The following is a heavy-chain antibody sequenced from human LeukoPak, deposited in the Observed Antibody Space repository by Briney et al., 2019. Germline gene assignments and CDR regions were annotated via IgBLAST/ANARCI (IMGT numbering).Heavy chain of an antibody. CDR3: ASSTSCCAIDY. J-gene: IGHJ4*02. V-gene: IGHV4-4*09. CDR2: IYTSGST. D-gene: IGHD2-2*01. CDR1: GGSISSYY. Sequence: SGTLSLTFPVSGGSISSYYWSWIRAPPGKGLEWIGYIYTSGSTNYNPSLKSRVTISVDTSKNQFSLKLSSVTAADTAVYYCASSTSCCAIDYWGQGTLVTVSS.